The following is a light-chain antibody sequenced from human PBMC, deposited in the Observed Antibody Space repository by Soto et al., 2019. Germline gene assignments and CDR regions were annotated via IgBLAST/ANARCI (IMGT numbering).Light chain of an antibody. CDR1: QSLSGGY. CDR3: QQNGSLPIT. Sequence: EIGLTQSPGTLSLSPGERATLSCRASQSLSGGYLAWFQQKPGQTPSLLIYSASNRATGIPDRCSGSGSGTDFTLTISRLEPEDFVVYYCQQNGSLPITFGQGTRLEIK. J-gene: IGKJ5*01. V-gene: IGKV3-20*01. CDR2: SAS.